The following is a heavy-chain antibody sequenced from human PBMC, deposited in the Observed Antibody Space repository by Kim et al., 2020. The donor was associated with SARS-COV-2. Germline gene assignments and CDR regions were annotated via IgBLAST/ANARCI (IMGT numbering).Heavy chain of an antibody. CDR3: ARAADYYYFGIDV. Sequence: SETLSLTCTVSGGSITSDRYYWNWIRQPAGKGLECIGRIYTSGTTNYNPSLKSRVTISVDTSKNQFSLKLSSVTAADTAVYYCARAADYYYFGIDVWGQGTTVTVSS. V-gene: IGHV4-61*02. D-gene: IGHD2-2*01. CDR1: GGSITSDRYY. J-gene: IGHJ6*02. CDR2: IYTSGTT.